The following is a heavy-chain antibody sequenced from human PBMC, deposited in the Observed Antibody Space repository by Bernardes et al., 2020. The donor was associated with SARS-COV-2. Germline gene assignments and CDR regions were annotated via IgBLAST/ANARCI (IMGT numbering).Heavy chain of an antibody. Sequence: GGSLLLSCAASGFTFRSSAMSWVRQAPGPGLEWVSAISGSGGSTYYADSVKGRFTISRDNSKNTLYLQMNSLRAEDTAVYYCAKDQSSGRYGDAFDIWGQGTMVTGSS. CDR1: GFTFRSSA. CDR2: ISGSGGST. D-gene: IGHD6-19*01. J-gene: IGHJ3*02. CDR3: AKDQSSGRYGDAFDI. V-gene: IGHV3-23*01.